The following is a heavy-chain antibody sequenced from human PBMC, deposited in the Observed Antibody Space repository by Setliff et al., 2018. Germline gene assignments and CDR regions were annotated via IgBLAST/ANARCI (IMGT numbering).Heavy chain of an antibody. D-gene: IGHD2-2*01. J-gene: IGHJ5*02. V-gene: IGHV1-69*06. Sequence: SVKVSCKASGGTFSSYAISWVRQAPGQGLEWMGGIIPIFGTANYAQKFQGRVTITADKSTSTAYMELSSLRSEDTAVYYCAREKGPAAHWNWFDPWGQGTLVTVSS. CDR3: AREKGPAAHWNWFDP. CDR1: GGTFSSYA. CDR2: IIPIFGTA.